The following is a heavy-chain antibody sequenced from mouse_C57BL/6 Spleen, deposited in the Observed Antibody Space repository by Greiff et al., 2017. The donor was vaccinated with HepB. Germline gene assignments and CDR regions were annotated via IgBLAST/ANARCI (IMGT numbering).Heavy chain of an antibody. CDR3: ARYITTVPHFDY. J-gene: IGHJ2*01. D-gene: IGHD1-1*01. Sequence: VKVVESGPELVKPGASVKISCKASGYAFSSSWMNWVKQRPGKGLEWIGRIYPGDGDTNYNGKVKGKATLTADKSSSTAYMQLSSLTSEDSAVYFCARYITTVPHFDYWGQGTTLTVSS. CDR2: IYPGDGDT. V-gene: IGHV1-82*01. CDR1: GYAFSSSW.